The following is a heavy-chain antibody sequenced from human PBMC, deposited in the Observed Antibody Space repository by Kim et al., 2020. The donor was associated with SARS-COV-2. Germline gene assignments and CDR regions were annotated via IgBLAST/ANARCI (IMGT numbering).Heavy chain of an antibody. V-gene: IGHV3-33*01. Sequence: KYYADSGKGRFTISRDNSKNTLYLQMNSRRAEDTAVYYCARDLSGYYGMDVWGQGTTVTVSS. J-gene: IGHJ6*02. CDR2: K. D-gene: IGHD3-10*01. CDR3: ARDLSGYYGMDV.